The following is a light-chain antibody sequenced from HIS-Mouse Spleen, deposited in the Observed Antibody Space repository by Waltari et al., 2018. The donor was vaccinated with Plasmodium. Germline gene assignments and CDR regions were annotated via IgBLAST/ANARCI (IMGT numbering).Light chain of an antibody. CDR2: VVS. Sequence: QSALTQPASVSGSPGQSITISCTGTSSDVGGYNYVSWYQQPPGKAPKLMIFVVSNRPSGVSNRFSGSKSGNTASLTISGLQAEDEADYYCSSYTSSSTWVFGGGTKLTVL. V-gene: IGLV2-14*01. CDR3: SSYTSSSTWV. CDR1: SSDVGGYNY. J-gene: IGLJ3*02.